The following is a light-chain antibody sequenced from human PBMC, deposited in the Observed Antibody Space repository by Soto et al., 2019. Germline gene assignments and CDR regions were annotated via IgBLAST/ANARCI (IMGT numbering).Light chain of an antibody. V-gene: IGKV3-15*01. CDR1: QSVSSN. CDR2: GAS. CDR3: QQYNDWPTT. J-gene: IGKJ1*01. Sequence: VLTQPPGPLFLSPGARATLSCRASQSVSSNLAWYQQKPGQAPRLLIYGASTRATGIPARFSGSEYGTACTITIRSLQSEDGQVYDGQQYNDWPTTFGQGTKVDIK.